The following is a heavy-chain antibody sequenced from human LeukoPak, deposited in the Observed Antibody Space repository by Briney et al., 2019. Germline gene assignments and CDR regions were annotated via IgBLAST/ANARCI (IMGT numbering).Heavy chain of an antibody. J-gene: IGHJ4*02. CDR1: GFTVSSNY. V-gene: IGHV3-66*01. CDR2: IYSGGST. Sequence: PGGSLRLPCAASGFTVSSNYMSWVRQAPGKGLEWVSVIYSGGSTYYADSVKGRFTISRDNSKNTLYLQMNSLRAEDTAVYYCAAYSSSWPDALARDYWGQGTLVTVSS. D-gene: IGHD6-13*01. CDR3: AAYSSSWPDALARDY.